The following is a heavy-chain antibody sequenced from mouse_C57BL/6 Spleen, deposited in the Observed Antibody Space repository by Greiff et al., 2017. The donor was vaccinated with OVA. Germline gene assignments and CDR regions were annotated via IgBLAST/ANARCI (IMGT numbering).Heavy chain of an antibody. CDR2: IYPGSGNT. Sequence: VQLQQSGAELVRPGASVKLSCKASGYTFTDYYINWVKQRPGQGLEWIARIYPGSGNTYYNEKFKGKATLTAEKSSSTAYMQLSSLTSEDSAVYFCAKSYYSNYNYAMDYWGQGTSVTVSS. CDR3: AKSYYSNYNYAMDY. J-gene: IGHJ4*01. CDR1: GYTFTDYY. V-gene: IGHV1-76*01. D-gene: IGHD2-5*01.